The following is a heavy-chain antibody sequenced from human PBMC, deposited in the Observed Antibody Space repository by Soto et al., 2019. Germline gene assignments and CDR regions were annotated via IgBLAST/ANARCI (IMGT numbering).Heavy chain of an antibody. CDR1: GYTFTSYG. J-gene: IGHJ4*02. D-gene: IGHD4-17*01. V-gene: IGHV1-18*04. CDR3: ARLSMTTVVIGYFDY. Sequence: QVQLVQSGAEVKKPGASVKVSCKASGYTFTSYGIRWVRQAPGQGLEWTGWISAYNGNTNYAQKLQGRVTMTTDTSTSTAYMELRSLRSDDTAVYYCARLSMTTVVIGYFDYWGQGTLVTVSS. CDR2: ISAYNGNT.